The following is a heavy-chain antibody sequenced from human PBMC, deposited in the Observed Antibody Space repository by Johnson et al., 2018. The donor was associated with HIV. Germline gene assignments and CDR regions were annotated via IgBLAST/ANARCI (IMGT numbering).Heavy chain of an antibody. CDR1: GIIVTGNF. J-gene: IGHJ3*02. Sequence: VQLVESGGGVVRPGGSLRLSCAASGIIVTGNFMSWVRQAPGKGLEWVSVINWNGGSTGYADSVKGRFTISRDNSKNTLYLQMNSLTAEDTAVYYCVRGLAVAGTENAFDIWGQGTMVTVSS. CDR2: INWNGGST. V-gene: IGHV3-66*02. D-gene: IGHD6-19*01. CDR3: VRGLAVAGTENAFDI.